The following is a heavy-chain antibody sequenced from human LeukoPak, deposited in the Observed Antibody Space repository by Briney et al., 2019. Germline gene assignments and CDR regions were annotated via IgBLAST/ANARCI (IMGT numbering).Heavy chain of an antibody. Sequence: PSETLSLTCAVSGGSISSSNWWSWVRQPPGKGLEWIGEIYHSGSTNYNPSLKSRVSISVDTSKNQFSLKLSSVTAADTAVYYCARTGSTVTMLYPFDHWGQGTLVTVSS. V-gene: IGHV4-4*02. J-gene: IGHJ4*02. CDR2: IYHSGST. CDR1: GGSISSSNW. D-gene: IGHD4-17*01. CDR3: ARTGSTVTMLYPFDH.